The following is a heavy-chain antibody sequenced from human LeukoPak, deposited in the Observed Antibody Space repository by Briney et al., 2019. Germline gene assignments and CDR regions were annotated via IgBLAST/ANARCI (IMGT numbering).Heavy chain of an antibody. CDR3: AREPRSIAAPDY. V-gene: IGHV3-21*01. D-gene: IGHD6-6*01. CDR2: ISSSSSYI. Sequence: GGSLRLSCAASGFTFSSYSMNWVRQAPGKGLEWVSSISSSSSYIYYADSVKGRFTISRDNAKNSLYLQMNSLRAEDTAVYYCAREPRSIAAPDYWGQGTLVTVSS. J-gene: IGHJ4*02. CDR1: GFTFSSYS.